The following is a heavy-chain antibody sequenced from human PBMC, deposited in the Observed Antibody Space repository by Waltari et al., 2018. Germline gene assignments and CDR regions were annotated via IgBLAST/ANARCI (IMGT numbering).Heavy chain of an antibody. D-gene: IGHD6-13*01. V-gene: IGHV3-23*01. CDR2: ISGSGSYT. J-gene: IGHJ4*02. CDR3: ARYLNSWAPFDY. Sequence: EVQLLESGGGLVQPGGSLRLSCAASGFTFSSDAMTWVRQAPGKGLEWVSSISGSGSYTYYADSVKGRFTFSRDNSKNTLYLQMNSLRAEDTAVYYCARYLNSWAPFDYWGQGTLVTVSS. CDR1: GFTFSSDA.